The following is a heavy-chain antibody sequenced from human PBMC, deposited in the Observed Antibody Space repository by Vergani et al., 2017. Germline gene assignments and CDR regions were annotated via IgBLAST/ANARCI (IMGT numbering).Heavy chain of an antibody. CDR3: AKDNDPVYYVSSGYCDY. J-gene: IGHJ4*02. V-gene: IGHV3-23*01. CDR1: GFTFTNFA. D-gene: IGHD3-22*01. Sequence: EVQLLESGGNLVQPGGSLRLSCAASGFTFTNFAMTWVRQAPGEGLEWVSGISGSGGFTYYADCVKGRFTISRDNSKNTMFLQMNNLRAEDTAVYYCAKDNDPVYYVSSGYCDYWGQGTLVTVSS. CDR2: ISGSGGFT.